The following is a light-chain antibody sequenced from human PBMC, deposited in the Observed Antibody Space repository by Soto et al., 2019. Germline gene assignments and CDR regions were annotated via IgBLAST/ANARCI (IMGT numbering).Light chain of an antibody. Sequence: EIVLTQSPDTLSLSPGERATLSCRASESFHSNYLAWYQQTPGQAPRLLIYGASTRATGVTDRFSGSGSGTDFTLTIRRLEPEDSGVYYCQQYGSSPGFTFGGGTKVEIK. CDR1: ESFHSNY. V-gene: IGKV3-20*01. CDR3: QQYGSSPGFT. J-gene: IGKJ4*01. CDR2: GAS.